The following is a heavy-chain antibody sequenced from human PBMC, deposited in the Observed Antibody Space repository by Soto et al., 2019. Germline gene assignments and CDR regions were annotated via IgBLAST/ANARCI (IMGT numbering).Heavy chain of an antibody. CDR3: ATSYGSGSSPFDY. Sequence: QVQLVQSGAEVKNPGPSVKVSCKASGATFSFYTLNWVRQAPGQGFEWVGRVNPIRAMSSSAHKFQGRVSMCADKSTGTAYMELRSLRSDDTAVYYCATSYGSGSSPFDYWGQGTLVTVSS. D-gene: IGHD3-10*01. CDR1: GATFSFYT. J-gene: IGHJ4*02. CDR2: VNPIRAMS. V-gene: IGHV1-69*02.